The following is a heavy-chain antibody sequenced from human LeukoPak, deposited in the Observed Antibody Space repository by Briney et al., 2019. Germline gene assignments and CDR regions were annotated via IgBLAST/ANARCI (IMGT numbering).Heavy chain of an antibody. V-gene: IGHV4-34*01. D-gene: IGHD5-18*01. CDR2: INHSGST. CDR3: ASPARVSSLDH. Sequence: PSETLSLTCAVYGGSFSGYYWSWIRQPPGKGLEWIGEINHSGSTNYNPSLKSRVTISVDTSKNQFSLKLSSVTAADTAVYYCASPARVSSLDHWGQGTLVTVSS. J-gene: IGHJ4*02. CDR1: GGSFSGYY.